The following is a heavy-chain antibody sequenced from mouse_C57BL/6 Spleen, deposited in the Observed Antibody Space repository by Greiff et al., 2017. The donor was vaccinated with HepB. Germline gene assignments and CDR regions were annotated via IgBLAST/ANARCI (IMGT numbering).Heavy chain of an antibody. CDR1: GFTFSDYG. Sequence: EVMLVESGGGLVKPGGSLKLSCAASGFTFSDYGMHWVRQAPEKGLEWVAYISSGSSTIYYADTVKGRFTISRDNAKNTLFLQMTSLRSEDTAMYYCARCEYADYYAMDYWGQGTSVTVSS. CDR2: ISSGSSTI. V-gene: IGHV5-17*01. J-gene: IGHJ4*01. CDR3: ARCEYADYYAMDY. D-gene: IGHD5-1*01.